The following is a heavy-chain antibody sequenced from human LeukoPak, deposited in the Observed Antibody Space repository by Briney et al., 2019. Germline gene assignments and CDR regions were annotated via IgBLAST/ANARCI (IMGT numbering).Heavy chain of an antibody. J-gene: IGHJ4*02. D-gene: IGHD1-1*01. Sequence: PSETLSLTCTVSGDSISPYYWSWIRQPPGKGLEWIGRIYTSGSTNYNPSLKSRVTISVGTSKNQFSLKLSSVTAADTAVYYCARVRNGYLPDYWGQGTLVTVSS. CDR2: IYTSGST. V-gene: IGHV4-4*08. CDR1: GDSISPYY. CDR3: ARVRNGYLPDY.